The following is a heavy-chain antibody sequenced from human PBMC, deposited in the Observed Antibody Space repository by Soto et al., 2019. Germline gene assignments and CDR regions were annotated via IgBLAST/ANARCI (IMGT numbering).Heavy chain of an antibody. Sequence: QVQLQESGPGLVKPSQTLSLTCTVSGGSISSGGYYWSWIRQHPGKGLEWIGYIYYSGSTYYNPSLKSRVTISVDTSKNQFSLKLSSATAADTAVYYCARSQDIVVVPAAHYYYYGMDVWGQGTTVTVSS. V-gene: IGHV4-31*03. J-gene: IGHJ6*02. D-gene: IGHD2-2*01. CDR2: IYYSGST. CDR3: ARSQDIVVVPAAHYYYYGMDV. CDR1: GGSISSGGYY.